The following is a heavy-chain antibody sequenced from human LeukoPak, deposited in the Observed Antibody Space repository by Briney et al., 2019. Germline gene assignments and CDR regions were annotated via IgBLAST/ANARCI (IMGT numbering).Heavy chain of an antibody. J-gene: IGHJ4*02. D-gene: IGHD7-27*01. CDR3: ARGPPNWGYDY. CDR1: GYTFTSYD. CDR2: MSPNSGDT. Sequence: VASVKVSCKASGYTFTSYDFNWVRQATGQRPEWMGWMSPNSGDTGYAQKFQDRVTMTRNTSISTAYMELSSLRSDDTAEYYCARGPPNWGYDYWGPGTLVTVSS. V-gene: IGHV1-8*01.